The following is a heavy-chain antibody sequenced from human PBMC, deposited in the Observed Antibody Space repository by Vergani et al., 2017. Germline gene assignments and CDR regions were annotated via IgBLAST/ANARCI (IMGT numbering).Heavy chain of an antibody. CDR1: GFTFSSYG. V-gene: IGHV3-30*18. CDR2: ISYDGSNK. CDR3: AKDLGSGTHDI. D-gene: IGHD1-26*01. J-gene: IGHJ3*02. Sequence: QVQLVESGGGVVQPGRSLRLSCAASGFTFSSYGMPWVRQAPGKGLEWVAVISYDGSNKYYADSVKGRFTISRDNSKNTLYLQMNSLRAEDTAVYYCAKDLGSGTHDIWGQGTMVTVSS.